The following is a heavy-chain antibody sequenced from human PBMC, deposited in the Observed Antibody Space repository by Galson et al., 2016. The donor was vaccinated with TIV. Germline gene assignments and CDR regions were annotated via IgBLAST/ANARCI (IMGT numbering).Heavy chain of an antibody. CDR1: GFPFISFA. CDR2: ISGTGGRT. CDR3: APQYDFWSGWRVDN. D-gene: IGHD3-3*01. V-gene: IGHV3-23*01. Sequence: SLRLSCAASGFPFISFAMTWVRQAPGKGLEWVSLISGTGGRTYYAESVKGRFTISRDNSKNTLYLRMNSLRAEDTGVYYCAPQYDFWSGWRVDNWGQGTLVTVSS. J-gene: IGHJ4*02.